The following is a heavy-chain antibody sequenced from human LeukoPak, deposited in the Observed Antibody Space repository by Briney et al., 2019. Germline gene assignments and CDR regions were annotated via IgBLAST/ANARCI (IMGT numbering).Heavy chain of an antibody. CDR3: ARGAGYCRSTSCDAFDI. CDR2: MNPNSGNT. J-gene: IGHJ3*02. CDR1: GGTFSSYA. D-gene: IGHD2-2*01. V-gene: IGHV1-8*03. Sequence: ASVKVSCKASGGTFSSYAISWVRQATGQGLEWMGWMNPNSGNTGYAQKFQGRVTITRNTSISTAYMELSSLRSEDTAVYYCARGAGYCRSTSCDAFDIWGQGTMVTVSS.